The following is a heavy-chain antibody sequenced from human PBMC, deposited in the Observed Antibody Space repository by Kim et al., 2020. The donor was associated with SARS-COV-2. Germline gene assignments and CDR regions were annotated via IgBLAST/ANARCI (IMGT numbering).Heavy chain of an antibody. CDR1: GFTFDDYA. D-gene: IGHD6-19*01. J-gene: IGHJ4*01. V-gene: IGHV3-9*01. Sequence: GGSLRLSCAASGFTFDDYAMHWVRQAPGKGLEWVSGISWNSGSLGYADSVKGRFTISRDNAKNSLYLQMNSLRAEDTALYYCAKDFSSGWRPTHYFDYWG. CDR3: AKDFSSGWRPTHYFDY. CDR2: ISWNSGSL.